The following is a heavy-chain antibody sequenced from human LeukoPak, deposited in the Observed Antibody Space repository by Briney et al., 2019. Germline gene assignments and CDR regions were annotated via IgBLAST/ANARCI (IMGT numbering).Heavy chain of an antibody. V-gene: IGHV3-23*01. CDR3: VKGRISEDGLDF. Sequence: GGSLRLSCAASGFTFSRSAMTWVRKTPGKGLDWVSSISSSGNTYYADSVKGRFTISRDNSKNMLYLQMNSLRAEDTAVYYCVKGRISEDGLDFWGQGTLVTVSS. CDR1: GFTFSRSA. CDR2: ISSSGNT. D-gene: IGHD6-13*01. J-gene: IGHJ4*02.